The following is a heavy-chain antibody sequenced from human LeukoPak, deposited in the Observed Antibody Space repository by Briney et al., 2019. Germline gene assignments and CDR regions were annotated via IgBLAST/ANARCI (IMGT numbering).Heavy chain of an antibody. D-gene: IGHD4-17*01. V-gene: IGHV1-46*04. CDR1: AYTFTSYY. CDR3: ARYFNHGDYYFDY. J-gene: IGHJ4*02. Sequence: ASVKVSCKVSAYTFTSYYMHWDRQPPGQLLEWMGIIKPSGGSTSYARKLQGRPTMARDPSTSPTYMGPSRLRTEVTAVHYCARYFNHGDYYFDYWGQGTLVTVSS. CDR2: IKPSGGST.